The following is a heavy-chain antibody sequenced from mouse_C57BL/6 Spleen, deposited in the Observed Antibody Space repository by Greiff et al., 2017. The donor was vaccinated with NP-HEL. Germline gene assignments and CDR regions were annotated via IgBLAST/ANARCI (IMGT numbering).Heavy chain of an antibody. V-gene: IGHV3-6*01. J-gene: IGHJ1*03. CDR3: ARALPWYFDV. CDR2: ISYDGSN. D-gene: IGHD2-1*01. Sequence: ESGPGLVKPSQSLSLTCSVTGYSITSGYYWNWIRQFPGNKLEWMGYISYDGSNNYNPSLKNRISITRDTSKNQFFLKLNSVTTEDTATYYCARALPWYFDVWGTGTTVTVSS. CDR1: GYSITSGYY.